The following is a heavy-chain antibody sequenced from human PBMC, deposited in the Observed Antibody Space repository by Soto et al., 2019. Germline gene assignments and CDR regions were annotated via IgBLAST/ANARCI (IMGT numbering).Heavy chain of an antibody. CDR3: ARWLITMVRGVYYYYGMGV. CDR2: MNPNSGNT. V-gene: IGHV1-8*01. CDR1: GYTFTSYD. J-gene: IGHJ6*02. D-gene: IGHD3-10*01. Sequence: GASVKVSCKASGYTFTSYDINWVRQATGQGLEWMGWMNPNSGNTGYAQKFQGRVTMTRNTSISTAYMELSSLRSEDTAVYYCARWLITMVRGVYYYYGMGVWGQGTTVT.